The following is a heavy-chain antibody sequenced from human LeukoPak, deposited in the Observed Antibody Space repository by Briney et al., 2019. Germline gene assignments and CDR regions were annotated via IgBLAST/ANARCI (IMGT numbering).Heavy chain of an antibody. V-gene: IGHV4-4*07. J-gene: IGHJ4*02. Sequence: PSETLSLTCTVSGGSISSYYWSWIRQPAGKGLEWIGRIYTSGSTNYNPSLMSRVTMSVDMSKNQFSLKLSSVTAADTAVYYCARRGSSGDYMLVDYWGQGTRVTVSS. CDR1: GGSISSYY. CDR2: IYTSGST. D-gene: IGHD4-17*01. CDR3: ARRGSSGDYMLVDY.